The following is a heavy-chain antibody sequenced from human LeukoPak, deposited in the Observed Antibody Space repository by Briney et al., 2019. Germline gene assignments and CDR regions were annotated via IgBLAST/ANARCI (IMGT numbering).Heavy chain of an antibody. V-gene: IGHV1-69*13. CDR1: GYTFTGYY. CDR2: IIPIFGTA. D-gene: IGHD5-18*01. CDR3: ARGYGYGSFDY. J-gene: IGHJ4*02. Sequence: SVKVSCKASGYTFTGYYMHWVRQAPGQGLEWMGGIIPIFGTANYAQKFQGRVTITADESTSTAYMELSSLRSEDTAVYYCARGYGYGSFDYWGQGTLVTVSS.